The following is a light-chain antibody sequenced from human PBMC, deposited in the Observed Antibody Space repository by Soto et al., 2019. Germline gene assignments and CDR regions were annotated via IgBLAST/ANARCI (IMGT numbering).Light chain of an antibody. CDR2: EVS. CDR3: SSYAGSPSYV. V-gene: IGLV2-8*01. CDR1: SSDVGRYTY. J-gene: IGLJ1*01. Sequence: SVLTQPPSASGSPGRSVTISCTRTSSDVGRYTYVSWYQQHPDKAPKLIIYEVSKRPSGVPDRFSGSKSGNTASLTISGLQAEDEADYYCSSYAGSPSYVFGTGTKVTVL.